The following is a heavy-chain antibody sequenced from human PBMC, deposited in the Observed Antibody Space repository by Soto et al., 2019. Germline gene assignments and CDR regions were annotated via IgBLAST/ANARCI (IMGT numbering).Heavy chain of an antibody. CDR3: ARDGGRHSGGIDY. Sequence: QVQLVQSGAEVKKPGSSVKVSCKASGGTFSSYSINWVRQAPGQGLEWMGEIIPIFGTANYAQNFQGIVTITADESTRTAYMELSSLRSEDTAVYYCARDGGRHSGGIDYWGQGTLVTVSS. D-gene: IGHD1-26*01. CDR1: GGTFSSYS. J-gene: IGHJ4*02. CDR2: IIPIFGTA. V-gene: IGHV1-69*01.